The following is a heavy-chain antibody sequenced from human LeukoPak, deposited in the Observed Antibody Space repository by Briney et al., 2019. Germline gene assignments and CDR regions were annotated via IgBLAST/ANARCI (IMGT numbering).Heavy chain of an antibody. V-gene: IGHV4-59*01. CDR1: GGSISSYY. J-gene: IGHJ4*02. D-gene: IGHD3-22*01. CDR2: IFYSGNT. CDR3: ARAIDYYDSSGNPWGYYFDY. Sequence: SETLSLTCTVSGGSISSYYWSWIRQPPAKGLEWIGYIFYSGNTNYNPSLKSRVTISLDTSKNQFSLKLSSVTAADTAVYYCARAIDYYDSSGNPWGYYFDYWGQGTLVTVSS.